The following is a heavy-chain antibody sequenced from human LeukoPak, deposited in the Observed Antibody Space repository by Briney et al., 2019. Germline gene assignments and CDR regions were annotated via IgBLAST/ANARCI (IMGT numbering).Heavy chain of an antibody. CDR1: GFTFSRYS. Sequence: GGSLRLSCVGSGFTFSRYSMNWVRQAPGKGLEWVSSISSGSTYIYYADSVKGRFTISRDNAKNSVYLQMNSLRAEDTAVYYCARGSGSSWGQGTLVTVSS. J-gene: IGHJ4*02. D-gene: IGHD3-3*01. CDR3: ARGSGSS. CDR2: ISSGSTYI. V-gene: IGHV3-21*01.